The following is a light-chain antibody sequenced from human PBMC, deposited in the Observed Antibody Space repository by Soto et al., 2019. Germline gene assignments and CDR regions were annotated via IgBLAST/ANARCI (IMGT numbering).Light chain of an antibody. V-gene: IGLV4-69*01. CDR3: QTWGTGFQV. CDR1: SGHSSYA. Sequence: QPVLTQPPSASASLGASVKLTCTLSSGHSSYAIAWHQKRPEKGPRYLMDLNNDGSHTKGDGIPDRFSGSSSGAERYLIISSLQSEDEADYYCQTWGTGFQVFGGGTKLTVL. CDR2: LNNDGSH. J-gene: IGLJ2*01.